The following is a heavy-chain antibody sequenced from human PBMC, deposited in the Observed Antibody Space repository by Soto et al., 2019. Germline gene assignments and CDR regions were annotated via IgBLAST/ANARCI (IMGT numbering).Heavy chain of an antibody. CDR3: AAASYWYSSGWYRIDT. D-gene: IGHD6-19*01. Sequence: SVKVSCKASGFTFTSSAVQWVRQARGQRLEWIGWIVVGSGNTNYAQKFQERVTITRDMSTSTAYMELSSLRSEDTAVYYCAAASYWYSSGWYRIDTWGQGTLVTVSS. CDR2: IVVGSGNT. CDR1: GFTFTSSA. V-gene: IGHV1-58*01. J-gene: IGHJ5*02.